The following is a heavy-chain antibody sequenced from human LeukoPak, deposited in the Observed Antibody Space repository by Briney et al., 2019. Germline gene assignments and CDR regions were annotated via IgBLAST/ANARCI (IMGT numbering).Heavy chain of an antibody. Sequence: ETLSLTCTVSGGSISSYYWSWIRQPPGKGLEWVSLISGNGGSTYYADSVKGRFTISRDNSKNTLYLQMNSLRAEDTAVYYCARSVGESSGWKPLGYFDYWGQGTLVTVSS. J-gene: IGHJ4*02. CDR1: GGSISSYY. CDR2: ISGNGGST. D-gene: IGHD6-19*01. V-gene: IGHV3-53*01. CDR3: ARSVGESSGWKPLGYFDY.